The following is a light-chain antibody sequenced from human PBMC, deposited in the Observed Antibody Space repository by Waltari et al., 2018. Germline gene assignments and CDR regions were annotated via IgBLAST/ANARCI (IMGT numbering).Light chain of an antibody. Sequence: EIVLTQSPGTLSLSPGERATLSCRASQSVSSSYLAWYQQKPGQAPRLLIYGASSRATGIPDRFSGSGSGTDFTLTSSRLEPEDFAVYYCQQYGSSPFTFGLGTKVDIK. J-gene: IGKJ3*01. CDR3: QQYGSSPFT. CDR1: QSVSSSY. V-gene: IGKV3-20*01. CDR2: GAS.